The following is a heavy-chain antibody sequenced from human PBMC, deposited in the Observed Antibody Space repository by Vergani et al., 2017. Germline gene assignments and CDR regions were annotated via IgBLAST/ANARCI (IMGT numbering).Heavy chain of an antibody. CDR2: IKSKAYGETT. CDR1: GFTFSNAW. CDR3: TTDITGVSYFDY. J-gene: IGHJ4*02. Sequence: EVQLVESGGGLVKPGGSLRLSCAVSGFTFSNAWMNWARQAPGKGLEWVGRIKSKAYGETTDYAAPVKDRFTISRDDSKNTLFLQMNSLKIEDTAVYYCTTDITGVSYFDYWGQGTLVTVSS. D-gene: IGHD3-10*01. V-gene: IGHV3-15*07.